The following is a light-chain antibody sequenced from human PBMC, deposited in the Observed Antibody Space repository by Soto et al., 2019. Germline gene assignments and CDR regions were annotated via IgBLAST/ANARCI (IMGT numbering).Light chain of an antibody. CDR2: EVN. CDR1: SNDVGHYNL. V-gene: IGLV2-23*02. Sequence: QSALTQPASVSASPGQSIAISCTGSSNDVGHYNLVSWFQHHPGKAPKLIIYEVNERPSGVSSRFSGSKSDNTASLTISGLQAEDEGDYYCSSYAGSSTFVFGTGTKLTVL. J-gene: IGLJ3*02. CDR3: SSYAGSSTFV.